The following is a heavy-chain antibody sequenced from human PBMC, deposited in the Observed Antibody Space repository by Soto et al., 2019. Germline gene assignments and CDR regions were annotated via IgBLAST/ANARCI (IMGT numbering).Heavy chain of an antibody. CDR3: TKGVVVITSYFQH. CDR2: ISYDESNK. D-gene: IGHD3-22*01. V-gene: IGHV3-30*18. Sequence: PVGSLRLSCAASEFTFSSYGIHWVRQAPGKGLEWVAVISYDESNKYYADSVKGRFTISRDNSKNTLYLQMNSLRAEDTAVYYCTKGVVVITSYFQHWGQGTLVTVSS. J-gene: IGHJ1*01. CDR1: EFTFSSYG.